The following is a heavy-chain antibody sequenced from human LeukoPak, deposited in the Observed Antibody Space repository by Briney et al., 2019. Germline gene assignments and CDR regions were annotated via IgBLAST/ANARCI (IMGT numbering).Heavy chain of an antibody. Sequence: ASVKVSCKASGYTFTSYGISWVRQAPGQGLEWMGWISAYNGNTNYAQKFQGRVTMTTDTSTSTAYMELRSLRSDDTAVYYCARDRELELRSWYYYMDVWAKGPRSPSP. CDR1: GYTFTSYG. D-gene: IGHD1-7*01. CDR2: ISAYNGNT. J-gene: IGHJ6*03. V-gene: IGHV1-18*01. CDR3: ARDRELELRSWYYYMDV.